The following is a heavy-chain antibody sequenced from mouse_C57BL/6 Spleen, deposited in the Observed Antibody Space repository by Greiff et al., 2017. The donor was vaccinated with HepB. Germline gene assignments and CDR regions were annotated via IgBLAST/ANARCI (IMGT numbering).Heavy chain of an antibody. V-gene: IGHV5-12*01. CDR1: GFTFSDYY. D-gene: IGHD1-1*01. CDR2: ISNGGGST. J-gene: IGHJ4*01. Sequence: VQLKESGGGLVQPGGSLKLSCAASGFTFSDYYMYWVRQTPEKRLEWVAYISNGGGSTYYPDTVKGRFTISRDNAKNTLYLQMSRLKSEDTAMYYCARGIYYGSSYDAMDYWGQGTSVTVSS. CDR3: ARGIYYGSSYDAMDY.